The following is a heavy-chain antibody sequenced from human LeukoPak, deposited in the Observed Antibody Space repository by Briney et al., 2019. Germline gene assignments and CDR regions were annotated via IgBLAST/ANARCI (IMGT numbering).Heavy chain of an antibody. J-gene: IGHJ6*03. Sequence: GASVKVSCKASGYTFTSYGISWVRQAPGQGLEWMGGIIPIFGTANYAQKFQGRVTITADESTSTAYMELSSLRSEDTAVYYCARGEWLRSYYYYYYMDVWDKGTTVTVSS. CDR1: GYTFTSYG. D-gene: IGHD5-12*01. V-gene: IGHV1-69*13. CDR3: ARGEWLRSYYYYYYMDV. CDR2: IIPIFGTA.